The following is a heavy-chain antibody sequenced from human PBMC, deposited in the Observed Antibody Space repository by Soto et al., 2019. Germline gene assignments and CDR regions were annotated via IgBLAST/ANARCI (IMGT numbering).Heavy chain of an antibody. D-gene: IGHD5-12*01. CDR1: GGTFSSYA. V-gene: IGHV1-69*12. J-gene: IGHJ6*02. CDR3: ARERWLQKAHYYYYGMDV. CDR2: IIPIFGTA. Sequence: QVQLVQSGAEVKKPGSSVKVSCKASGGTFSSYAISWVRQAPGQGLEWMGGIIPIFGTANYAQKFQGRVKMTEDESTSTGYMERGSLRSEDTAVYYCARERWLQKAHYYYYGMDVWGQGTTVTVSS.